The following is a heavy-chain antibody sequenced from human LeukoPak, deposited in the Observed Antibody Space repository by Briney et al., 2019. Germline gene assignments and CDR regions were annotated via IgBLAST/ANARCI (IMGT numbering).Heavy chain of an antibody. CDR1: GYTFTGYY. J-gene: IGHJ5*02. CDR2: METNSGAT. D-gene: IGHD6-19*01. CDR3: ARDVAVPGSYNWFDP. Sequence: GASEKVSCTASGYTFTGYYIHWARQAPGQGREWMGWMETNSGATRYAPKFQGRVTLTRDTSITTAFMELSRLRSDDTALYFCARDVAVPGSYNWFDPWGQGALVTVSS. V-gene: IGHV1-2*02.